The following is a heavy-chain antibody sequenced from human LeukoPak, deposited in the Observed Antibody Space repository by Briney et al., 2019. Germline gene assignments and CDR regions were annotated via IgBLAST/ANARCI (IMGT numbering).Heavy chain of an antibody. CDR3: ARRRYSGSSQHFDY. V-gene: IGHV3-7*01. D-gene: IGHD1-26*01. CDR2: IKQDGSEE. J-gene: IGHJ4*02. CDR1: GFTFSSYW. Sequence: GGSLRLSCAASGFTFSSYWMSWVRQAPGKGLEWVANIKQDGSEEYYVDSVKGRFTISRDNAKNSLYLQVNSLRAEDTAVYYCARRRYSGSSQHFDYWGQGTLVTVSS.